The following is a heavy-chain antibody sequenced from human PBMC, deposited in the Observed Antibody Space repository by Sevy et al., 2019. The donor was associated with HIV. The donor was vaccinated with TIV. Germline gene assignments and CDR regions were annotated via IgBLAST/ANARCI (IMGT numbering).Heavy chain of an antibody. CDR3: AREVGGSGSK. CDR2: VSGGGSGI. V-gene: IGHV3-11*04. Sequence: GGSLRLSCAASGFTFSDYYMTWIRQAPGKGLEWVSYVSGGGSGIFYADSLKGRFTISRDNAKNSLYLHLSSLRAEDTAVYYCAREVGGSGSKWGQGTLVTVSS. D-gene: IGHD1-26*01. CDR1: GFTFSDYY. J-gene: IGHJ4*02.